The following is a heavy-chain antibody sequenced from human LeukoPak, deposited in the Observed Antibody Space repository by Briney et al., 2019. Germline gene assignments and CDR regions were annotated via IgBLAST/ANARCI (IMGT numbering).Heavy chain of an antibody. Sequence: KPSETLSLTCAVYGGSFSGYYWSWIRQPPGKGLEWIGEINHSGSTNYNPSLKSRVTISVDTSKNQFSLKLSSVTAADTAVYYCAGDPRYSSSALFDYWGQGTLVTVSS. CDR3: AGDPRYSSSALFDY. CDR2: INHSGST. D-gene: IGHD6-13*01. CDR1: GGSFSGYY. V-gene: IGHV4-34*01. J-gene: IGHJ4*02.